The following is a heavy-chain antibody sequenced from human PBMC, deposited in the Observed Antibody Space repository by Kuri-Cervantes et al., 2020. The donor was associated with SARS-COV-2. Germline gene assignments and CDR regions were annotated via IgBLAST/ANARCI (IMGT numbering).Heavy chain of an antibody. CDR2: ISSNGGSK. D-gene: IGHD6-13*01. V-gene: IGHV3-64*01. CDR3: ARLRVAAAGDP. Sequence: GGSLRLSCAASGFTFSSYAMHWVRQAPGKGLEYVSAISSNGGSKYYANSVKGRFTISRDNSKNTLYLQMGSLRAEDMAVYYCARLRVAAAGDPWGQGTLVTVSS. CDR1: GFTFSSYA. J-gene: IGHJ5*02.